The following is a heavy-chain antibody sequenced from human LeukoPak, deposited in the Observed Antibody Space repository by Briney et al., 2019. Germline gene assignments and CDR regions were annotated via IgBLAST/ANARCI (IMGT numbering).Heavy chain of an antibody. CDR1: GFTFSSYW. CDR2: INSDGEVI. D-gene: IGHD1-26*01. CDR3: VRDRSGSNGDY. V-gene: IGHV3-74*01. Sequence: GGSLRLSCAASGFTFSSYWMHWVRQAPGKGLVWVSRINSDGEVINYADSVKGRFTISRDNAKNTLYLQMNSLRAEDTAVYYCVRDRSGSNGDYWGQGTLVTVSS. J-gene: IGHJ4*02.